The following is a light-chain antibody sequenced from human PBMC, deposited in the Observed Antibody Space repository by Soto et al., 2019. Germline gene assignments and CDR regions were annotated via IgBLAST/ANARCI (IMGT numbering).Light chain of an antibody. CDR3: QHYNSYPYS. CDR2: KAS. V-gene: IGKV1-5*03. CDR1: QTIFSW. J-gene: IGKJ2*03. Sequence: IQMTQSPSTLSASVGDRVSITCRASQTIFSWLAWYQQKPGKAPNLLIYKASSLESGVPSRYSGSGSGTEFTLTISGLQPDDFAAYYCQHYNSYPYSFGQGTKLEIK.